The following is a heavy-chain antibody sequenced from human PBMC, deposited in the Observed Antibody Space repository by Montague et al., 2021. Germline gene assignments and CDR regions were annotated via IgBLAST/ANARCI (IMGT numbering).Heavy chain of an antibody. CDR3: ARDGYNWIPFDY. J-gene: IGHJ4*02. CDR2: SSGTGADT. V-gene: IGHV3-23*01. D-gene: IGHD1-1*01. CDR1: GFTLDSYM. Sequence: SLRLSCAGSGFTLDSYMMSWVRQAPGKGLEWVSASSGTGADTYYADSVKGRFTISRDNSKNTLYLQMDSLRDDDTAVYYCARDGYNWIPFDYWGRGTLVIVPS.